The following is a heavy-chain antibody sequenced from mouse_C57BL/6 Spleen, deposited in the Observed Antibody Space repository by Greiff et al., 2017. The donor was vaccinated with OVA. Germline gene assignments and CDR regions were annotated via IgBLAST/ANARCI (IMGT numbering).Heavy chain of an antibody. D-gene: IGHD1-1*01. V-gene: IGHV1-54*01. CDR3: ARRTTVLATGAMDY. J-gene: IGHJ4*01. CDR2: INPGSGGT. Sequence: QVQLQQSGAELVRPGTSVKVSCKASGYAFPNYLIEWVKQRPGQGLEWIGVINPGSGGTNYNEKLKGKATLTADKSSSTAYMQLSSLTSEDSAVYFCARRTTVLATGAMDYWGQGTSVTVSS. CDR1: GYAFPNYL.